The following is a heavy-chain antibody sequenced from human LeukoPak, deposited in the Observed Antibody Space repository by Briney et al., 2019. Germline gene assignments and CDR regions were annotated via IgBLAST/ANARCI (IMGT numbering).Heavy chain of an antibody. V-gene: IGHV4-39*07. CDR3: ARDRATMGVTDY. CDR2: IYHSGST. CDR1: GVSISSSNSY. Sequence: SETLSLTCTVSGVSISSSNSYWGWIRQPPGKGLEWIGNIYHSGSTYYNPSLKSRLTISLDTSKNQFSLKLRSVTAADTAVYYCARDRATMGVTDYWGQGTLVTVSS. J-gene: IGHJ4*02. D-gene: IGHD4-23*01.